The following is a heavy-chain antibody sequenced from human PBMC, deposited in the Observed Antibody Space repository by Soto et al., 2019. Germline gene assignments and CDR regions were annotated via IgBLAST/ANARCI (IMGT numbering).Heavy chain of an antibody. CDR1: GYTFTSYG. CDR3: ARDYRHADTSNWFDP. CDR2: ISAYNGNT. Sequence: QVQLVQSGAEVKKPGASEKVSCKASGYTFTSYGISWVRQAPGQGLEWMGWISAYNGNTNYAQKLQGRVTMTTDTSTSTAYMELRSLRSDDTAVYYCARDYRHADTSNWFDPWGQGTLVTVSS. J-gene: IGHJ5*02. D-gene: IGHD2-2*01. V-gene: IGHV1-18*01.